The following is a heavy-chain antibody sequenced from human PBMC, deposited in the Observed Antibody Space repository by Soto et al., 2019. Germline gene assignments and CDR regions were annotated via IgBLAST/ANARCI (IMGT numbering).Heavy chain of an antibody. V-gene: IGHV4-34*01. D-gene: IGHD2-2*01. CDR1: VASLSGYD. Sequence: XESLALTCAVYVASLSGYDWSWIRQPPGKGLEWIGEINQSGGTNYNPSLKSRVTISMDTSKNQLSLRLSSVTAADTAIYYCARDPYANAFDIWGRGTMVTVSS. CDR3: ARDPYANAFDI. CDR2: INQSGGT. J-gene: IGHJ3*02.